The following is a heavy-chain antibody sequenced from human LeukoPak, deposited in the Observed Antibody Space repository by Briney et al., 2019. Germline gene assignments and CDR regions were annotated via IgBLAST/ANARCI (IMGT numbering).Heavy chain of an antibody. CDR2: ISIISSYI. V-gene: IGHV3-21*01. CDR1: GFIFSSYS. D-gene: IGHD2-15*01. CDR3: ARDRGGGTFHDAFDI. J-gene: IGHJ3*02. Sequence: GGSLRLSCAASGFIFSSYSMNWVRQAPGKRLEWVSSISIISSYIYYADSVKGRFTISRDNAKNSLYLQLNSLRAEDTAVYYCARDRGGGTFHDAFDIWGQGTMVTVSS.